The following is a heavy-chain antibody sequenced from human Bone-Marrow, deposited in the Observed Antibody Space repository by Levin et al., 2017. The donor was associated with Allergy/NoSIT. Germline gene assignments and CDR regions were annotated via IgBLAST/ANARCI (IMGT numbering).Heavy chain of an antibody. CDR1: GFPFSNYA. V-gene: IGHV3-23*01. CDR3: AKVLTSGSYYYFDS. Sequence: GGSLRLSCAASGFPFSNYAMSWVRQAPGEGLEWVSAIRNSGTDTYYADSVRGRFSISRDNSKDTLYLQMNSLRADDTAVYYCAKVLTSGSYYYFDSWGQGTLVTVSS. J-gene: IGHJ4*02. CDR2: IRNSGTDT. D-gene: IGHD3-22*01.